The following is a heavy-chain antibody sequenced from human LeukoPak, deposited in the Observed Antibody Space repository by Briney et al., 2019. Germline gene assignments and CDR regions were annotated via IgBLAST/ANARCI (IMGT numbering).Heavy chain of an antibody. Sequence: PGGSLRLSCAASGFTFSSYSMNWVRQAPGKGLEWVSSISSSSSYIYYADSVKGRFTISRDNAKNSLYLQMNSLRAEDTAVYYCARDVDGIVVVPAASAGTSDYWGQGTLVTVSS. J-gene: IGHJ4*02. CDR1: GFTFSSYS. D-gene: IGHD2-2*01. V-gene: IGHV3-21*01. CDR2: ISSSSSYI. CDR3: ARDVDGIVVVPAASAGTSDY.